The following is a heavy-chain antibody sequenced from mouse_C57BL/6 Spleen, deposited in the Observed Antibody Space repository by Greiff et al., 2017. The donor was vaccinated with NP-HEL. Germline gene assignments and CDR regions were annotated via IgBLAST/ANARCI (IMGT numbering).Heavy chain of an antibody. CDR3: AREVAGAWFAY. J-gene: IGHJ3*01. CDR2: IYPGSGNT. CDR1: GYTFTDYY. V-gene: IGHV1-76*01. Sequence: VHLVESGAELVRPGASVKLSCKASGYTFTDYYINWVKQRPGQGLEWIARIYPGSGNTYYNEKFKGKATLTAEKSSSTAYMQLSSLTSEDSAVYFCAREVAGAWFAYWGQGTLVTVSA. D-gene: IGHD1-1*02.